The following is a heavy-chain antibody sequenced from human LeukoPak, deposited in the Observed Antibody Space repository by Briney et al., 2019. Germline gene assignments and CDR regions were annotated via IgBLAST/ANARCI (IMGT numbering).Heavy chain of an antibody. D-gene: IGHD3-10*01. CDR1: GFTFSSYH. V-gene: IGHV4-34*01. CDR2: INHSGST. J-gene: IGHJ6*03. Sequence: GSLRLSCEVSGFTFSSYHMNWVRQPPGKGLEWIGEINHSGSTNYNPSLKSRVTISIDTSNNQFSLKLSSVTAADTAVYYCARVKDPGGYYYYYYMDVWGKGTTVTVSS. CDR3: ARVKDPGGYYYYYYMDV.